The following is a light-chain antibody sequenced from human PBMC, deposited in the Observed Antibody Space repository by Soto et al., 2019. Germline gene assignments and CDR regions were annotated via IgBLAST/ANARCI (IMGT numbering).Light chain of an antibody. J-gene: IGKJ1*01. V-gene: IGKV1-5*03. CDR1: QSISSW. CDR3: QQYNSYSLT. CDR2: KAS. Sequence: DIQMTQSPSTLSASVGDRVTITCRASQSISSWLAWYQQKPGKAPKLLIYKASSLESGVPSRFNGSGSGTEFTLTISSLQPDDFATYYCQQYNSYSLTFGQGTKVEIK.